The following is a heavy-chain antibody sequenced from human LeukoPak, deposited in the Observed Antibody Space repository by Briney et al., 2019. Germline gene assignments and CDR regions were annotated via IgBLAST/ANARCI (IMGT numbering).Heavy chain of an antibody. CDR3: ARPRTFLVSAGAFGV. CDR1: GGSISGGTYL. J-gene: IGHJ3*01. V-gene: IGHV4-39*01. Sequence: SETLSLTCTVSGGSISGGTYLWAWIRQPPGKGLEWIGSTSYSGTTYYNPSLKSRVTVSLDTSKNQFSLKLSSVTAADTAVYYCARPRTFLVSAGAFGVWGHGTMVTVS. CDR2: TSYSGTT. D-gene: IGHD2/OR15-2a*01.